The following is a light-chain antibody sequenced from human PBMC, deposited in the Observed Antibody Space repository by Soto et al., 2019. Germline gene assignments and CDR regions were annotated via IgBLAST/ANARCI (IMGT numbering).Light chain of an antibody. Sequence: DIQMTQSPSTLSASVGDRVTITCRASQSISSWLAWYQQKPGKAPKLLIYKPSSLESGVPSRFSGSGSGTDLTLTSSSLQPDDFATYYCQQYNSYPLTFRQGTKVELK. V-gene: IGKV1-5*03. J-gene: IGKJ1*01. CDR1: QSISSW. CDR2: KPS. CDR3: QQYNSYPLT.